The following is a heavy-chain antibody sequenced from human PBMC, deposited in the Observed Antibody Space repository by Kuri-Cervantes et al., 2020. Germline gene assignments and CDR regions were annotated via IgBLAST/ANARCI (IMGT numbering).Heavy chain of an antibody. CDR3: ARDVQSGV. D-gene: IGHD4-11*01. V-gene: IGHV3-30*12. Sequence: GESLKISCAASGFTFSSYGMHWVRQAPGKGLEWVAVISYDGSNKYYADSVKGRFTISRDNAKNSLYLQMDSLRAEDTAVYYCARDVQSGVWGQGTTVTVSS. CDR2: ISYDGSNK. CDR1: GFTFSSYG. J-gene: IGHJ6*02.